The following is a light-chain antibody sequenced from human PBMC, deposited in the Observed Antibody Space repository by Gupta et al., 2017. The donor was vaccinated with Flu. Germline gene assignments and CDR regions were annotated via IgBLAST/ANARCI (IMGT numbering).Light chain of an antibody. CDR2: KAS. J-gene: IGKJ1*01. Sequence: DIQMTQSPSTLSASVGDRVTITCRASQSIGSWLAWYQQKPGKAPKLLIYKASSLESGVLSRFSGRGSGTEFTLTISSLQPDDFAIYYCQQYNGFRAAFGQGTKVEI. V-gene: IGKV1-5*03. CDR1: QSIGSW. CDR3: QQYNGFRAA.